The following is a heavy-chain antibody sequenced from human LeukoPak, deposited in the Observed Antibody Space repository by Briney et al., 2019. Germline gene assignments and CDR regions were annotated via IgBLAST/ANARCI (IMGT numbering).Heavy chain of an antibody. Sequence: PSETLSLTCTVSDDSITIYYWSWIRQPPGKGLEWIGYIDHTGITNYNPSLNSRVTISRDTSKNHFSLELSSVTAADTAVYYCATKTHYYDSSGNWFDPWGQGTLVTVSS. D-gene: IGHD3-22*01. V-gene: IGHV4-59*12. CDR1: DDSITIYY. CDR2: IDHTGIT. J-gene: IGHJ5*02. CDR3: ATKTHYYDSSGNWFDP.